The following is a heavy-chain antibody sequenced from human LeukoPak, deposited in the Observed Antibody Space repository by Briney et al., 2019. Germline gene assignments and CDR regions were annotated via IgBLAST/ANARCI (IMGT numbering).Heavy chain of an antibody. CDR3: AKNIAVAGTNYFDY. J-gene: IGHJ4*02. CDR1: GFTFSSYA. D-gene: IGHD6-19*01. V-gene: IGHV3-23*01. Sequence: GGSLRLSCAASGFTFSSYAMSWVRQAPGKGLEWVSAISSSGGSTYYADSVKGRFTISRDNSKNTLYLQMNSLRAEDTAVYYCAKNIAVAGTNYFDYWGQGTLVTVSS. CDR2: ISSSGGST.